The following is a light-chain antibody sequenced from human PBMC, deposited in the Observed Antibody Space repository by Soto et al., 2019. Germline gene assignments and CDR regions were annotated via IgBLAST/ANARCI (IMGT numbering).Light chain of an antibody. J-gene: IGKJ1*01. CDR1: QSVGNNY. V-gene: IGKV3-20*01. Sequence: EIVMTQSPATLSVSPGERATLSCRASQSVGNNYLAWYQQKPGQAPRFLIYGASNRATGIPDRFSGSGSGTDFTLTISRLEPEDFAVYYCQQYGNSPWTFGQGTKVDIK. CDR3: QQYGNSPWT. CDR2: GAS.